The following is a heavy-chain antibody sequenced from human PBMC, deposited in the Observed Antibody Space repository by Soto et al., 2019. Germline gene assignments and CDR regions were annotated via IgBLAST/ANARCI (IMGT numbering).Heavy chain of an antibody. CDR2: IYHSGST. V-gene: IGHV4-4*02. J-gene: IGHJ4*02. CDR1: SGSISSSNW. Sequence: QVQLQESGPGLVKHSGTLSLTCAVSSGSISSSNWWSWVRQPPGKWPEWIGEIYHSGSTNYNPALKSRVTISVDKSKNQFSLKLSSVTAADTAVYDCASSKGGELSFLYWGQGTLVTVSS. D-gene: IGHD3-16*02. CDR3: ASSKGGELSFLY.